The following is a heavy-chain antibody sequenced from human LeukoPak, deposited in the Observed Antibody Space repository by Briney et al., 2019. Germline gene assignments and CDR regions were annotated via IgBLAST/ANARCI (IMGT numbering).Heavy chain of an antibody. J-gene: IGHJ3*02. CDR3: ARHDWSSFGGVIGREDAFDI. D-gene: IGHD3-16*02. CDR1: GYSFTSYW. Sequence: RGESLKISCKGSGYSFTSYWIGWVRQMPGKGLEWMGIIYPGDSDTRYSPSFQGQVTISADKSISTAYLQWSSLKASDTAMYYCARHDWSSFGGVIGREDAFDIWGQGTMVTVSS. CDR2: IYPGDSDT. V-gene: IGHV5-51*01.